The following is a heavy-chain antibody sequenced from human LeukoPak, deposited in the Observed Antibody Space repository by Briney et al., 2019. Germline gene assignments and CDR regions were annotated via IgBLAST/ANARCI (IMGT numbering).Heavy chain of an antibody. Sequence: GGSLRLSCAASGFTFSSYARHWVRQAPGKGLEWVAVISYDGSNKYYADSVKGRFTISRDNSKNTLYLQMHSLRGEDTAVYSCARDQESLFGELLYYFDYWGQGTLVTVSS. J-gene: IGHJ4*02. CDR2: ISYDGSNK. CDR1: GFTFSSYA. D-gene: IGHD3-10*01. CDR3: ARDQESLFGELLYYFDY. V-gene: IGHV3-30*04.